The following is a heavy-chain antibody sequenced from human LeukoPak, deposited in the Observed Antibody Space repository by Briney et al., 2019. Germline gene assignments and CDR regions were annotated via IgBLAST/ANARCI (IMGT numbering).Heavy chain of an antibody. Sequence: PGGSLRLSYAASGFTVSSNYMSWVRQAPGKGPEWVSVIYSGGSTYYADSVKGRFTISRDNSKNTLYLQMNSLRAEDTAVYYCARGQWLVGGYYFDYWGQGTLVTVSS. CDR1: GFTVSSNY. V-gene: IGHV3-53*01. J-gene: IGHJ4*02. D-gene: IGHD6-19*01. CDR2: IYSGGST. CDR3: ARGQWLVGGYYFDY.